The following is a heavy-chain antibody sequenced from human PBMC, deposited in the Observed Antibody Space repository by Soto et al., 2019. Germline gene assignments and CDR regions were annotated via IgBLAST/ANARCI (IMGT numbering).Heavy chain of an antibody. Sequence: GASVKVSCKASGYTFTSYDINWVRQATGQGLEWMGWISAYNGNTNYAQKLQGRVTMTTDTSTSTAYMELRSLRSDDTAVYYCARGSIAARLFDHWGQGTLVTVSS. V-gene: IGHV1-18*01. CDR3: ARGSIAARLFDH. CDR1: GYTFTSYD. D-gene: IGHD6-6*01. J-gene: IGHJ4*02. CDR2: ISAYNGNT.